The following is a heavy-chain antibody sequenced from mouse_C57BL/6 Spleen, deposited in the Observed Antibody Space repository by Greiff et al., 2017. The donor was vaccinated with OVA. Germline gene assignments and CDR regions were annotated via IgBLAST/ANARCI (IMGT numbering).Heavy chain of an antibody. Sequence: VQLVESGPELVKPGASVKISCKASGYAFSSSWMNWVKQRPGKGLEWIGRIYPGDGDTNYNGKFKGKATLTADKSSSTAYMQLSSLTSEDSAVYFCARGRDSSGYLFAYWGQGTLVTVSA. CDR1: GYAFSSSW. CDR3: ARGRDSSGYLFAY. J-gene: IGHJ3*01. CDR2: IYPGDGDT. D-gene: IGHD3-2*02. V-gene: IGHV1-82*01.